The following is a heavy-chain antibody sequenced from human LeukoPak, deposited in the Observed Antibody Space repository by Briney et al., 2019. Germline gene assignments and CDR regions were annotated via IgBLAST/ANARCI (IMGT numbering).Heavy chain of an antibody. Sequence: PGGSLRLSCAASGFTVSSNYMSWVRQAPGKGLEWVSVIYSGGSTYYADSVKGRFTISRDNSKNTLYLQMNSLRAEDTAVYYCARDGLSSGYYFRAFDIWGQGTMVTVSS. CDR3: ARDGLSSGYYFRAFDI. CDR2: IYSGGST. D-gene: IGHD3-22*01. CDR1: GFTVSSNY. J-gene: IGHJ3*02. V-gene: IGHV3-66*01.